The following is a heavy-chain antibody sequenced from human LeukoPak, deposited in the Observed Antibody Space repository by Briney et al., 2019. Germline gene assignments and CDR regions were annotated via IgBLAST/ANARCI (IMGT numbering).Heavy chain of an antibody. CDR2: IGGSGDNT. V-gene: IGHV3-23*01. CDR1: GFTFNTYA. J-gene: IGHJ4*02. D-gene: IGHD3-10*01. CDR3: AKDQSDKGSYAAFDY. Sequence: GGSLRLSCAASGFTFNTYAMNWVRQAPGKGLEWASAIGGSGDNTYYADSVKGRFTISRDNSKNTVYLQMNSLRAEDTAVYYCAKDQSDKGSYAAFDYWGQGTLVTVSS.